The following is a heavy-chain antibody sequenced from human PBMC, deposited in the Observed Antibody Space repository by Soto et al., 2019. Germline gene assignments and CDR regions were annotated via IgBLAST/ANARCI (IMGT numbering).Heavy chain of an antibody. CDR2: ISGGGGST. V-gene: IGHV3-23*01. J-gene: IGHJ4*02. CDR3: AKVGAFAITGTTDY. CDR1: GFTFSSYA. D-gene: IGHD1-20*01. Sequence: GVLRLSCGASGFTFSSYAMSWVRQAPGKGLEWVSGISGGGGSTYYADSVKGRFTISRDNSKNTLHLQMNSLRAEDTAVYYCAKVGAFAITGTTDYWGQGTLVTVSS.